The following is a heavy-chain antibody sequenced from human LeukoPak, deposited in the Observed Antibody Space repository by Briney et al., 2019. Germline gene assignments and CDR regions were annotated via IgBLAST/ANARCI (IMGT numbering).Heavy chain of an antibody. CDR3: ARVPYYSGGSPYYFDY. V-gene: IGHV3-53*01. CDR2: IYSGGST. Sequence: GGSLRLSRAASGFTFSNYDMNWVRQAPGKGLEWVSVIYSGGSTYYADSVKGRFTISRDNSKNTLYLQMNSLRAEDTAVYYCARVPYYSGGSPYYFDYWGQGTLVTVSS. CDR1: GFTFSNYD. J-gene: IGHJ4*02. D-gene: IGHD2-15*01.